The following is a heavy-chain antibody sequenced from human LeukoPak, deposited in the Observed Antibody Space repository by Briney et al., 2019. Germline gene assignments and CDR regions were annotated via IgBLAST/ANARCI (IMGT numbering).Heavy chain of an antibody. V-gene: IGHV3-48*03. J-gene: IGHJ4*02. CDR1: GFTFDDYG. CDR3: TRDEEGASREFDY. CDR2: ISGGGSTT. Sequence: GGSLRLSCAASGFTFDDYGMSWVRQAAGKGLEWVSFISGGGSTTFYADSVKGRFTISRDNAKNSLYLQMSSLRVEDTAVYYCTRDEEGASREFDYWGQGALVTVSS. D-gene: IGHD1-26*01.